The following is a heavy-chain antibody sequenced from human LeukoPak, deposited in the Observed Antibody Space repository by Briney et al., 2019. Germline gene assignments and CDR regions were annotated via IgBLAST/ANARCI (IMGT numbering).Heavy chain of an antibody. Sequence: GGSLRLSCAASGFNFSTYWMSWVRQAPGKGLEWVGNIKQDGSEKYYMDSVRGRFTISRDNAKNSLYLQMSSLRVEDTAMYYCGSGSTWLPRGQGTLVTVSS. D-gene: IGHD6-13*01. CDR1: GFNFSTYW. V-gene: IGHV3-7*01. J-gene: IGHJ4*02. CDR3: GSGSTWLP. CDR2: IKQDGSEK.